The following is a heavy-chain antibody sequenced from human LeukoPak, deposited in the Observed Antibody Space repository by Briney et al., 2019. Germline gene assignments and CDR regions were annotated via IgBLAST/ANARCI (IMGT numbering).Heavy chain of an antibody. J-gene: IGHJ4*02. CDR2: IKPDGSEK. CDR1: GFTFNSYW. D-gene: IGHD6-19*01. Sequence: SGGSLRLSCATSGFTFNSYWMCWVRQSPGKGLEWVANIKPDGSEKYYVASVTGRFTISRDNAKNSLYLQMNSLRADDTAVYYCASHSSGWFGWGQGTLVTVSS. V-gene: IGHV3-7*01. CDR3: ASHSSGWFG.